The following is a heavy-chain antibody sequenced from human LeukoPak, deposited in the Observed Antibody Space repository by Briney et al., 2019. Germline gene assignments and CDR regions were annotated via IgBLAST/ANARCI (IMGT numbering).Heavy chain of an antibody. V-gene: IGHV4-4*07. Sequence: SETLSLTCTVSGGSISSYYWSWIRQPAGKGLEWIGRIYTSGSTNYNPSLKSRVTMSVDTSKNQFSLKLSSVTAADTAVYYCAGEDLGYCTNGVCPIFDYWGQGTLVTVSS. CDR1: GGSISSYY. CDR3: AGEDLGYCTNGVCPIFDY. J-gene: IGHJ4*02. D-gene: IGHD2-8*01. CDR2: IYTSGST.